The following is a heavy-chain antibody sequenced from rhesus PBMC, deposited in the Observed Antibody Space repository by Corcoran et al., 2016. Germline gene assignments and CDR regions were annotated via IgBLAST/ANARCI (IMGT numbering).Heavy chain of an antibody. CDR2: ISGSGGST. Sequence: QLQLQESGPGLVKPSETLSLTCAVSGGSISSNYWSWIRQPPGKGLEWIGRISGSGGSTDYNPSLKCRVTLSTDTSKNQFSLKLSSVAAADTAVYYCARGSNYARYFDLWGPGTPITISS. J-gene: IGHJ2*01. CDR3: ARGSNYARYFDL. CDR1: GGSISSNY. V-gene: IGHV4-173*01. D-gene: IGHD4-23*01.